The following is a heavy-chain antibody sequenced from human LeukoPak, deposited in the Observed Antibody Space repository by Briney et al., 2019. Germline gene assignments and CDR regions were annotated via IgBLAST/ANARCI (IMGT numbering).Heavy chain of an antibody. CDR1: GYTFTGYY. V-gene: IGHV1-2*02. CDR3: ARGGDSSSWYGWFDP. J-gene: IGHJ5*02. Sequence: GASVKVSCKASGYTFTGYYMHWVRQAPGQGLEWMGWINPNNGGTNYAQKFQGRVTMTRDTSISTAHMELGRLRSDDTAVYYCARGGDSSSWYGWFDPWGQGTLVTVSS. D-gene: IGHD6-13*01. CDR2: INPNNGGT.